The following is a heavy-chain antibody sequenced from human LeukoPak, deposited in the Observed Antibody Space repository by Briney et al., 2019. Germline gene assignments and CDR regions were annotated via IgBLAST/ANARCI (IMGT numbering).Heavy chain of an antibody. CDR1: GFTLSSSA. D-gene: IGHD3-22*01. CDR3: AKDPEGYSDY. CDR2: ISHSGT. Sequence: GGSLRLSCAASGFTLSSSAMSWVRQAPGEGLQWVSAISHSGTDYADSVKGRFTISRDNSQNTLYLQMNNLRPEDTAVYYCAKDPEGYSDYWGQGTLVTVSS. J-gene: IGHJ4*02. V-gene: IGHV3-23*01.